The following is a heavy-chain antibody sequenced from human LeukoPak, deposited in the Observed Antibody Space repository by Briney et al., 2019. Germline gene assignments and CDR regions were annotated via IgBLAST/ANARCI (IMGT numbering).Heavy chain of an antibody. V-gene: IGHV5-51*01. CDR1: GYSFTSYW. J-gene: IGHJ4*02. Sequence: GESLKISCKGSGYSFTSYWIGWVRQVPGKGLEWMGIIYPGDSDTRYSPSLQGRVTISADKSISTAYLQWSSLKASDTAMYYCARRVTVTTEFDYWGQGTLVTVSS. CDR2: IYPGDSDT. CDR3: ARRVTVTTEFDY. D-gene: IGHD4-17*01.